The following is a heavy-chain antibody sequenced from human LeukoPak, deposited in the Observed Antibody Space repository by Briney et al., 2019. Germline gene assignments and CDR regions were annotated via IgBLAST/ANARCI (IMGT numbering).Heavy chain of an antibody. CDR3: VRDFGSWVPHYFGSGPFLAYYSGMDV. D-gene: IGHD3-10*01. Sequence: GGSVRLFRGASGFPFRSYDKQGARQAPGKALEEVADISYEGSNKYYADSVKDRHTITRDNYKNTQYLQMNSLRGEDTAVYSGVRDFGSWVPHYFGSGPFLAYYSGMDVGGEGTTVTVSS. V-gene: IGHV3-30*03. J-gene: IGHJ6*04. CDR1: GFPFRSYD. CDR2: ISYEGSNK.